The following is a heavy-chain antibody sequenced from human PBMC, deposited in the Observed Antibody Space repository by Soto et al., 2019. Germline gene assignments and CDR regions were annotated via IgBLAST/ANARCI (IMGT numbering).Heavy chain of an antibody. CDR2: ISSSSSYI. CDR1: GFTFSSYS. D-gene: IGHD6-19*01. CDR3: ASEPPGIAVAGIDY. Sequence: GGSLRLSCAASGFTFSSYSMNWVRQAPGKGLEWVSSISSSSSYIYYADSVKGRFTISRDNAKNSLYLQMNSLRAEDTAVYYCASEPPGIAVAGIDYWGQGTLVTVSS. V-gene: IGHV3-21*01. J-gene: IGHJ4*02.